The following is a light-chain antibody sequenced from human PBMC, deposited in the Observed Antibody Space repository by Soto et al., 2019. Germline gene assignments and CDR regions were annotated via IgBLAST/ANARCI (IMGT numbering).Light chain of an antibody. Sequence: EIVLTQSPGTLSLSPGETAALSCRASQSVTRTYLAWYQQRPGQAPRLPIYRASSRGTGIPDRFSGSGSGTDFSLTISRLEPEDFGVSYCQQNSSSHLTFGQGTKVEIK. V-gene: IGKV3-20*01. CDR3: QQNSSSHLT. CDR2: RAS. CDR1: QSVTRTY. J-gene: IGKJ1*01.